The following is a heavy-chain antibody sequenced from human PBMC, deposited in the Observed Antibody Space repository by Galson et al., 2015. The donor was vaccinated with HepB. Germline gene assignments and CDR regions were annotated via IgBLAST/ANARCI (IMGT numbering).Heavy chain of an antibody. CDR3: ATVPRLRMRVGNPEGG. D-gene: IGHD4-17*01. CDR1: GYTFTSYG. J-gene: IGHJ4*02. CDR2: ISAYNGNT. V-gene: IGHV1-18*04. Sequence: SVKVSCKASGYTFTSYGISWVRQAPGQGLEWMGWISAYNGNTNYAQKLQGRVTMTTDTSTSTAYMELRSLRSDDTAVYYCATVPRLRMRVGNPEGGWGQGTLVTVSS.